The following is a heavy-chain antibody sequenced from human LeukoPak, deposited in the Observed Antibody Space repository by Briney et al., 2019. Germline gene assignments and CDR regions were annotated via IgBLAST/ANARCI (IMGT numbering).Heavy chain of an antibody. CDR3: ARDPYYYGSGSSLSRGAFDI. J-gene: IGHJ3*02. Sequence: SETLSLTCTVSGGSFSSGGYYWSWIRQHPGKGLEWIGYIYYSGSTYYNPSLKSRVTISVDTSKNQFSLKLSSVTAADTAVYYCARDPYYYGSGSSLSRGAFDIWGQGTVVTVSS. CDR1: GGSFSSGGYY. D-gene: IGHD3-10*01. V-gene: IGHV4-31*03. CDR2: IYYSGST.